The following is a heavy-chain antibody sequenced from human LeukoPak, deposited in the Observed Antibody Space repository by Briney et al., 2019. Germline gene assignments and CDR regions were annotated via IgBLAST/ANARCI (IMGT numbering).Heavy chain of an antibody. CDR2: IWYDGSKQ. CDR3: VRDWRSFYLDF. D-gene: IGHD3-3*01. CDR1: GFTFNDYY. J-gene: IGHJ4*02. V-gene: IGHV3-33*08. Sequence: GGSLRLSCAASGFTFNDYYMSWIRQAPGKGLEWVAVIWYDGSKQFYADSVKGRFTISRDNSENTLSLRMNSLRAEDTAVYYCVRDWRSFYLDFWGQGTPVVVSS.